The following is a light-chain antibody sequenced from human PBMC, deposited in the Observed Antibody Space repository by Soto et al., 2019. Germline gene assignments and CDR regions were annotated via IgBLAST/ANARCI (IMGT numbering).Light chain of an antibody. CDR1: SSDIGAYNY. Sequence: QSALTQPASVSGSPGQSITISCTGTSSDIGAYNYVSWYQQHPGKAPKLMIYDVSNRPSGVSNRFSGSKSGHTASLTISGLQAEDEADDYCSSYTSSSTVVFGGGTKLTVL. J-gene: IGLJ2*01. V-gene: IGLV2-14*01. CDR2: DVS. CDR3: SSYTSSSTVV.